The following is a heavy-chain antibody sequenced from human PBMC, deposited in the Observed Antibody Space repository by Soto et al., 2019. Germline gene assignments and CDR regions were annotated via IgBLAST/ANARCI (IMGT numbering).Heavy chain of an antibody. CDR3: ARSLLTESGDYVNWFAY. D-gene: IGHD4-17*01. J-gene: IGHJ4*02. V-gene: IGHV4-31*03. CDR2: ISYSGST. CDR1: GGSVSSGGDY. Sequence: QVQLQEAGPRLVKPSQTLSLTCTVSGGSVSSGGDYWSWIRQHPGKGLEWIGYISYSGSTDYNPSLKRRFTISGDTSGSQFSLTLRSVTAADTAVYYCARSLLTESGDYVNWFAYWGPGMLVTVSS.